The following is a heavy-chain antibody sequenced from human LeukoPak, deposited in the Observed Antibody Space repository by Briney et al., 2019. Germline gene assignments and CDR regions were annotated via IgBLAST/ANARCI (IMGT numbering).Heavy chain of an antibody. CDR1: GGSISSYY. CDR2: TYTSGST. CDR3: ARHSRTTGYLTRN. J-gene: IGHJ4*02. D-gene: IGHD1-1*01. Sequence: SETLSLTCTVSGGSISSYYWSWIRQPAGKGPEWIGRTYTSGSTNYNPSLKSRVTMSVDTSKNQFSLKLSSVTAADTAVYYCARHSRTTGYLTRNWGQGTLVTVSS. V-gene: IGHV4-4*07.